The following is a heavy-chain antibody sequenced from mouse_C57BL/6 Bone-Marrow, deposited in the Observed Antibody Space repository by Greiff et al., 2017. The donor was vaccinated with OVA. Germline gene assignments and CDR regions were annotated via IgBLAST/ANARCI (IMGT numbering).Heavy chain of an antibody. J-gene: IGHJ4*01. D-gene: IGHD2-5*01. CDR3: TIGYSNYYAMDY. V-gene: IGHV1-15*01. Sequence: VQLKQSGAELVRPGASVTLSCKASGYTFTDYEMHWVKQTPVHGLEWIGAIDPENGGTAYNQKFKGKAILTADKSSSTAYMELRSLTSEDSAVYYCTIGYSNYYAMDYWGQGTSVTVSS. CDR2: IDPENGGT. CDR1: GYTFTDYE.